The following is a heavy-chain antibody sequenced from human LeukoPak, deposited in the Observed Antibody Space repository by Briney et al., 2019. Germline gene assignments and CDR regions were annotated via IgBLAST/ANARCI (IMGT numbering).Heavy chain of an antibody. CDR2: IYYTGST. CDR3: ARGGGTMIRGVSGNWFDP. CDR1: GGSFSGYY. V-gene: IGHV4-59*01. Sequence: SETLSLTCAVYGGSFSGYYWSWIRQPPGKGLEWIGYIYYTGSTNYNPSLKSRVTISVDTSKNQFSLKLSSVTAADTAVYYCARGGGTMIRGVSGNWFDPWGQGTLVTVSS. D-gene: IGHD3-10*01. J-gene: IGHJ5*02.